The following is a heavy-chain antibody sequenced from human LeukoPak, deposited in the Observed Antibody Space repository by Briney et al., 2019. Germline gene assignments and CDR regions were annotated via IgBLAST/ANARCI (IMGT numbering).Heavy chain of an antibody. CDR1: GYTFTSYD. V-gene: IGHV1-8*01. J-gene: IGHJ4*02. CDR2: MNPNSGNT. CDR3: AIGPRWTRQSGGLGY. Sequence: ASVKVSCKASGYTFTSYDINWVRQATGQGLGWMGWMNPNSGNTGYAQKFQGRVTMTRNTSISTAYMELSSLRSEDTAVYYCAIGPRWTRQSGGLGYWGQGTLVTVSS. D-gene: IGHD2-15*01.